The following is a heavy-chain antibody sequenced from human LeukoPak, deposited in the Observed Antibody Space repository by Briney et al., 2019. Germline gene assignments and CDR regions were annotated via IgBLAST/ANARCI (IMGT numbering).Heavy chain of an antibody. V-gene: IGHV3-7*01. CDR1: GFTFSNYW. CDR3: ARDFWGAYRVDLFDY. CDR2: IKQDGSET. D-gene: IGHD3-3*01. Sequence: GGSLRLSCAASGFTFSNYWMSWVRRAPGKGLEWVANIKQDGSETYYVDSVRGRFTTSRDNAKNSVYLQMNSLRAEDTAVYYCARDFWGAYRVDLFDYWGQGILVTVSS. J-gene: IGHJ4*02.